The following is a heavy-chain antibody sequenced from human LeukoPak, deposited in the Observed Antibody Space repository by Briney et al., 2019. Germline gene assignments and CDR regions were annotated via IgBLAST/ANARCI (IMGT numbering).Heavy chain of an antibody. CDR2: IIPIFGTA. CDR3: AREGYYDILTDNWFDP. CDR1: GGTFSSYA. J-gene: IGHJ5*02. V-gene: IGHV1-69*06. D-gene: IGHD3-9*01. Sequence: SVEVSCKASGGTFSSYAISWVRQAPGQGLEWMGGIIPIFGTANYAQKFQGRVTITADKSTSTAYMELSSLRSEDTAVYYCAREGYYDILTDNWFDPWGQGTLVTVSS.